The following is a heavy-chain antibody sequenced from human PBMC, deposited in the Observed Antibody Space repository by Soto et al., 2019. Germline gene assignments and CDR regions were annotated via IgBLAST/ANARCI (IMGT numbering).Heavy chain of an antibody. Sequence: QVQLQESGPGLVKPSQTLSLTCTVSGGSISSGGYYWSWIRQHPGKGLEWIGYIYSSGSTYYNPSLKSRVTISVVTSKNQFSLKLSSVTAADTAVYYCARDSTGDFWSGYRWLYYYYGMDVWGQGTTVTVSS. CDR1: GGSISSGGYY. J-gene: IGHJ6*02. CDR2: IYSSGST. V-gene: IGHV4-31*03. CDR3: ARDSTGDFWSGYRWLYYYYGMDV. D-gene: IGHD3-3*01.